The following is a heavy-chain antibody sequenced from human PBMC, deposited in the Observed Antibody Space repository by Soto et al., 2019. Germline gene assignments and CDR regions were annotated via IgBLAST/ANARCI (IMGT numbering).Heavy chain of an antibody. CDR3: ARDLGYCRSGTCYREWFDP. CDR2: VSGDNGHT. CDR1: GYTFTTHG. D-gene: IGHD2-15*01. Sequence: QVQLVQSGAEVKKPGASVKVSCKASGYTFTTHGISWVRQAPGQGLEWMGWVSGDNGHTNYAQSLQGRVTMTTDTSTNTAYMELRSLRSDDTDMYYCARDLGYCRSGTCYREWFDPWGQGTLVTVSS. J-gene: IGHJ5*02. V-gene: IGHV1-18*01.